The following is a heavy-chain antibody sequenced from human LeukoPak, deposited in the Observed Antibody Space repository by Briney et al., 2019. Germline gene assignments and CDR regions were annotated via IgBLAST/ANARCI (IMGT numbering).Heavy chain of an antibody. CDR3: ARAAHYGDYDSDY. CDR2: ISSSGSTI. V-gene: IGHV3-48*03. J-gene: IGHJ4*02. Sequence: GGSLRLSCAASGFTFSSYEMNWVRQVPGKGLEWVSYISSSGSTIYYADSVKGRFTISRDNAKNSLYLQMNSLRAEDTAVYYCARAAHYGDYDSDYWGQGTLVTVSS. CDR1: GFTFSSYE. D-gene: IGHD4-17*01.